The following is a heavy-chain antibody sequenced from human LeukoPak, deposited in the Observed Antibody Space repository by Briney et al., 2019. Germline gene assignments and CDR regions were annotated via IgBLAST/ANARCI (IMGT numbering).Heavy chain of an antibody. V-gene: IGHV3-48*01. CDR3: AKDRSIAARAPFDY. Sequence: SGGSLRLSCAASGFTFSSYSMNWVRQAPGKGLEWVSYISSSSSTIYYADSVKGRFTISRDNSKNTLYLQMNSLRAEDTAVYYCAKDRSIAARAPFDYWGQGTLVTVSS. CDR2: ISSSSSTI. CDR1: GFTFSSYS. J-gene: IGHJ4*02. D-gene: IGHD6-6*01.